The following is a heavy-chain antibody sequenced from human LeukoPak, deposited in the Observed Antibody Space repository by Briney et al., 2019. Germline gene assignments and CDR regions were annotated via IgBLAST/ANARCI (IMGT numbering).Heavy chain of an antibody. J-gene: IGHJ6*03. CDR3: ARDSLVVPAAISPYYYYYYMDV. CDR2: IYYSGST. CDR1: GGSISSSSDY. V-gene: IGHV4-39*07. D-gene: IGHD2-2*01. Sequence: SETLSLTCTVSGGSISSSSDYWGWIRQPPGKGLEWIGSIYYSGSTYYNPSLKSRVTISVDTSKNQFSLKLSSVTAADTAVYYCARDSLVVPAAISPYYYYYYMDVWGKGTTVTVSS.